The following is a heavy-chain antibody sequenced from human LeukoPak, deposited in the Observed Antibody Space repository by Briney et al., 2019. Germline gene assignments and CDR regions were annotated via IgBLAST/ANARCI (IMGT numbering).Heavy chain of an antibody. V-gene: IGHV3-21*01. D-gene: IGHD6-13*01. Sequence: GGSLRLSCAASGFTFSSYAMTWVRQAPGKGLEWVSSIVGSSSTYYADSLKGRFTISRDNAKNSLYLQMNSLRAEDTAVYYCARIGAGSSRDYWGQGTLVTVSS. CDR3: ARIGAGSSRDY. CDR1: GFTFSSYA. CDR2: IVGSSST. J-gene: IGHJ4*02.